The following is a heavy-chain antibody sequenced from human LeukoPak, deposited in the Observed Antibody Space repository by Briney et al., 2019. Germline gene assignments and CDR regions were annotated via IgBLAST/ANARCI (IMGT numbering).Heavy chain of an antibody. V-gene: IGHV3-53*01. CDR3: TREPLTGHFGFDH. CDR1: GFIVRSNY. Sequence: GGSLRLSCTASGFIVRSNYMSGVRQAPGKGLEGVSGIYSGGRTEYSDSVKCRFSVSRDNSKNTVYLQMNSLRADDTALYYCTREPLTGHFGFDHWRQGTQVTVSS. D-gene: IGHD3-9*01. J-gene: IGHJ5*02. CDR2: IYSGGRT.